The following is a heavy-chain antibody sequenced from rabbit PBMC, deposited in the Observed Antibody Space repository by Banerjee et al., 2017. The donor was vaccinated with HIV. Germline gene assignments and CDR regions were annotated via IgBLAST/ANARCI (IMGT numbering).Heavy chain of an antibody. V-gene: IGHV1S45*01. CDR1: GFSFSSSYW. Sequence: QEQLEESGGDLVKPEGSLTLTCTASGFSFSSSYWICWVRQAPGKGLEWIACIYAGSSGSTYYASWAKGRFTISKTSSTTVTLQMTSLTAADTATYFCAREDDGSRYFKLWGPGTLVTVS. D-gene: IGHD4-2*01. CDR2: IYAGSSGST. J-gene: IGHJ4*01. CDR3: AREDDGSRYFKL.